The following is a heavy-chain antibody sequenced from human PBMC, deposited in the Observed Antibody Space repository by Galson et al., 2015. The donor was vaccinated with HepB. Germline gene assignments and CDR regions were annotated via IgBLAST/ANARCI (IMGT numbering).Heavy chain of an antibody. CDR1: GFTFSAYY. J-gene: IGHJ4*02. D-gene: IGHD4-17*01. V-gene: IGHV3-11*06. Sequence: SLRLSCAASGFTFSAYYMSWIRQAPGKGLEWLYYISSSPIYPHYADSVKGRFTISRDNVKNSMYLQMHSLRAEDTAVYYCARVADSDYGDHAHFDSWGLGTLVTVSS. CDR2: ISSSPIYP. CDR3: ARVADSDYGDHAHFDS.